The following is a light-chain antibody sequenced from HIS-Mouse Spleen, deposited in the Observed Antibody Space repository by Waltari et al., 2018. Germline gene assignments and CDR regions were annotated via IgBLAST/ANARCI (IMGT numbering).Light chain of an antibody. J-gene: IGLJ3*02. V-gene: IGLV3-21*03. CDR2: DDS. Sequence: SYVLTQPPSVSVAPGKTARITCGGNNIGSKSVHWYQQKPGQAPVLVVYDDSDRPSGIPGRFSGSNSGNTATLTISRVEAGYEADYYCQVWDSSSDHRVFGGGTKLTVL. CDR1: NIGSKS. CDR3: QVWDSSSDHRV.